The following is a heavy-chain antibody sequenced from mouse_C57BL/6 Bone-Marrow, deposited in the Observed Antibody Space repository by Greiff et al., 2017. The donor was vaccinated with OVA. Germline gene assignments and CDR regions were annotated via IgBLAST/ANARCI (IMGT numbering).Heavy chain of an antibody. J-gene: IGHJ4*01. Sequence: EVKLVESGGGLVQSGRSLRLSCATSGFTFSDFYMEWVRQAPGKGLEWIAASRNKANDYTTEYSASVKGRFIVSRDTSQSILYLQMNALRAEDSAVYYCARGLHPYAKDYWGQGTSVTVSS. CDR1: GFTFSDFY. V-gene: IGHV7-1*01. D-gene: IGHD6-1*01. CDR2: SRNKANDYTT. CDR3: ARGLHPYAKDY.